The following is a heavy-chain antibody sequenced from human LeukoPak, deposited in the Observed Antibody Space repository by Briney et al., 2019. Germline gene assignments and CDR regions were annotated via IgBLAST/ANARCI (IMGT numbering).Heavy chain of an antibody. V-gene: IGHV4-4*07. CDR2: IYTTGST. J-gene: IGHJ4*02. D-gene: IGHD2-15*01. Sequence: SETLSLTCTVSGGSISNYYWSWIRQPAGKGLEWIGRIYTTGSTNYNPSLESRVTMSVDTSKNQFPLRLRAVTAADTAVYYCARDSGAVATFDYWGQGTLVTVSS. CDR3: ARDSGAVATFDY. CDR1: GGSISNYY.